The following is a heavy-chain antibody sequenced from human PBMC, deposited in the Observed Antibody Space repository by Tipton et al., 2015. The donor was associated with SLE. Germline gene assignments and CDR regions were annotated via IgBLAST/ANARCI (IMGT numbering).Heavy chain of an antibody. Sequence: TLSLTCTVSGGSITSDVYSSSRGGYYWSWIRQHPGKGLEWIGYIYYNGNAYYNPSLNSRVTISLDTSKNQFSLKLTSVTAADAAVYYCAMRINPAVLDGFDIWGQGTMVTVAS. J-gene: IGHJ3*02. V-gene: IGHV4-31*03. CDR2: IYYNGNA. D-gene: IGHD2-2*01. CDR3: AMRINPAVLDGFDI. CDR1: GGSITSDVYSSSRGGYY.